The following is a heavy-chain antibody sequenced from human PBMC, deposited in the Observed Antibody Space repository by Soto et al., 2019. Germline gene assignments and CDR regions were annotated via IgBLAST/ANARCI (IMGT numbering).Heavy chain of an antibody. V-gene: IGHV1-69*05. CDR3: ASDMEMDTIGGPDY. J-gene: IGHJ4*02. D-gene: IGHD3-16*01. Sequence: QVQLVQSGAEVKKPGSSVKVSCKASGGTFSSYAISWVRQAPGQGLERMGGIIPIFGTANSAQKVQGRVTMTPDESTSTASMELSSLRSEDTDVYYWASDMEMDTIGGPDYWGQGTLVTVSS. CDR2: IIPIFGTA. CDR1: GGTFSSYA.